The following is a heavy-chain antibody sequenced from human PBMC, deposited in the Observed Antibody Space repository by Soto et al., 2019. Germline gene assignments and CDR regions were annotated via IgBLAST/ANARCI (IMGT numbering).Heavy chain of an antibody. CDR1: GFTVSSNY. J-gene: IGHJ4*02. CDR2: LYSGGTT. Sequence: EVQLVESGGGLVQPGGSLRLSCAASGFTVSSNYMSWVRQAPGKGLEWVSVLYSGGTTYYADSVKGRFTISRDISTNTLYLQMNSLRAEDTAVYYCARGELSRLDDWGQGTLFCVCS. CDR3: ARGELSRLDD. D-gene: IGHD1-7*01. V-gene: IGHV3-66*01.